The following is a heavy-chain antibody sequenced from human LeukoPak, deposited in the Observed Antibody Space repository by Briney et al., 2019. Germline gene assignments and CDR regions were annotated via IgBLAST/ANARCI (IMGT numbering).Heavy chain of an antibody. D-gene: IGHD3-10*01. J-gene: IGHJ4*02. CDR1: GFTFGYYA. CDR3: ARELFSSGSCPDG. CDR2: IWSDGSNK. Sequence: PGGSLRLSCSASGFTFGYYAIHWVRRAPGKGLEWVALIWSDGSNKYYADSVKGRITISRDNSKNTVYLQMNSLRAEDTAVYYCARELFSSGSCPDGWGQGTLVTVSS. V-gene: IGHV3-33*01.